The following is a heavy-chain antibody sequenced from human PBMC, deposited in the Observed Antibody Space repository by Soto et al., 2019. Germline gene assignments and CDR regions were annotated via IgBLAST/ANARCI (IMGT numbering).Heavy chain of an antibody. CDR1: GYSFTSYD. CDR3: ARVSFNVFLGSPFDL. D-gene: IGHD2-15*01. J-gene: IGHJ4*02. Sequence: QVQLVQSGAEVKKPGASVKVSCKASGYSFTSYDVNWVRQASGQGLEWMGWMNPNSGSTVYAQKFQGRVTMTGDTSISTAYMELSSLRQDDTAIYYCARVSFNVFLGSPFDLWGQGTEVTVSS. CDR2: MNPNSGST. V-gene: IGHV1-8*01.